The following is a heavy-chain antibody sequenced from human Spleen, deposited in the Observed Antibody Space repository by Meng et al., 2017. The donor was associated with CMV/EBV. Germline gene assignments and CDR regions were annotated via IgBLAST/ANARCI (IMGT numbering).Heavy chain of an antibody. J-gene: IGHJ5*02. V-gene: IGHV4-59*01. CDR2: IYYSGST. Sequence: SETLSLTCTVSGGSISSYYWSWIRQPPGKGLEWVGYIYYSGSTNYNPSLKSRVTMSVDTSKNQFSLKLSSVTAADTAMYYCARDFSGSWFDPWGQGTLVTVSS. CDR3: ARDFSGSWFDP. CDR1: GGSISSYY. D-gene: IGHD3-10*01.